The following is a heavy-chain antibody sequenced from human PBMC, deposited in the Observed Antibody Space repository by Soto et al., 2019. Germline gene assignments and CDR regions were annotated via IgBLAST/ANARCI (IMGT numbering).Heavy chain of an antibody. J-gene: IGHJ4*02. CDR3: SPDDYIWGTYRYRWAY. Sequence: EVQLVESGGGLVQPGESLRLSCAASGSSLSEYWLSWVRQAPGKGLEWVARIKSQVAGETTDYAAPVKGRFVITRDDSKNTLYLKIYILKTEDTAVYYCSPDDYIWGTYRYRWAYWGQGTLVTVYS. CDR2: IKSQVAGETT. D-gene: IGHD3-16*02. V-gene: IGHV3-15*01. CDR1: GSSLSEYW.